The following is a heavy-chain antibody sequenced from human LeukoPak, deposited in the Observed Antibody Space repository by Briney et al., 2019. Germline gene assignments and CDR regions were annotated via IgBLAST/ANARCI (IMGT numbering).Heavy chain of an antibody. V-gene: IGHV3-30*18. D-gene: IGHD3-22*01. CDR2: ISYDGSNK. CDR1: GFTFSSYS. CDR3: AKPHDSSGYGFDY. Sequence: GGSLRLSCAASGFTFSSYSMNWVRQAPGKGLEWVAVISYDGSNKYYADSVKGRFTISRDNSKNTLYLQMNSLRAEDTAVYYCAKPHDSSGYGFDYWGQGTLVTVSS. J-gene: IGHJ4*02.